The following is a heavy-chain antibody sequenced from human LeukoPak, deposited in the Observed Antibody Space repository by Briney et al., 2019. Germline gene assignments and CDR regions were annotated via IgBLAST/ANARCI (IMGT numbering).Heavy chain of an antibody. CDR3: ARDQPYYYDSKSRVAPPSLYGMDV. D-gene: IGHD3-22*01. V-gene: IGHV3-21*01. CDR2: ISSSSSYI. Sequence: GGSLRLSCAASGFTFSSYSMNWVRQAPGKGLEWVSSISSSSSYIYYADSVKGRFTISRDNAKNSPYLQMNSLRAEDTAVYYCARDQPYYYDSKSRVAPPSLYGMDVWGQGTTVTVSS. CDR1: GFTFSSYS. J-gene: IGHJ6*02.